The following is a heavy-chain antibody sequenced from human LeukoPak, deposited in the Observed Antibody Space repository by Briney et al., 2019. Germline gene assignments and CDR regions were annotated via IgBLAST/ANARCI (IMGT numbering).Heavy chain of an antibody. J-gene: IGHJ6*02. V-gene: IGHV3-30-3*01. CDR2: ISYDGSNK. D-gene: IGHD2-2*01. CDR3: ARVGYCSSTSCPPWDDGMDV. CDR1: GFTFSSYA. Sequence: PGGSLRLSCAASGFTFSSYAMHWVRQAPGKGLEWVAVISYDGSNKYYADSVKGRFTISRDNSKNTLYLQMNSLRAEDTAVYYCARVGYCSSTSCPPWDDGMDVWGQGTTVTVSS.